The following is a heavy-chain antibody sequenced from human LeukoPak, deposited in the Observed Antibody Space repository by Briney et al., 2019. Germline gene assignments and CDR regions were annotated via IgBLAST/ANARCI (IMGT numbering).Heavy chain of an antibody. CDR3: ARHDDVSKNFDY. CDR1: GGSISSYY. D-gene: IGHD1-1*01. Sequence: SETLSLTCTVSGGSISSYYWSWIRQPPGKGLEWIGEINHSGSTNYNPSLKSRVTISVDTSKNQFSLKLSSVTAADTAVYYCARHDDVSKNFDYWGQGTLVTVSS. V-gene: IGHV4-34*01. CDR2: INHSGST. J-gene: IGHJ4*02.